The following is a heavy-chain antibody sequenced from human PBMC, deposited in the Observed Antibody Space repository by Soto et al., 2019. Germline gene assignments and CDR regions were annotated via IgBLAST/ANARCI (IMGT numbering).Heavy chain of an antibody. D-gene: IGHD6-13*01. Sequence: WASVKVSCKASGYTFTSYYMHWVRQAPGQGLEWMGIINPSGGSTSYAQKFQGRVTMTRDTSTSTVYMELSSLRSEDTAVYYCARRGIAAAGRHYDYYYYMDVWGKGTTVTVSS. V-gene: IGHV1-46*03. J-gene: IGHJ6*03. CDR3: ARRGIAAAGRHYDYYYYMDV. CDR1: GYTFTSYY. CDR2: INPSGGST.